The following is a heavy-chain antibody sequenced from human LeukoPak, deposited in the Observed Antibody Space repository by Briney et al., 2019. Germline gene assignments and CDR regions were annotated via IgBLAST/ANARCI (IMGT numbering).Heavy chain of an antibody. CDR3: ATDRGWRTSGYYLYYFEY. Sequence: GGSLRLSCAASGFTFSDHYMDWVRQAPGKGLEWVGLSRDKANSYTTEYAASVKGRFTISRDDSKNSVYLEMNSLKTEDTAVYYCATDRGWRTSGYYLYYFEYWGQGTLVTYSS. J-gene: IGHJ4*02. V-gene: IGHV3-72*01. CDR2: SRDKANSYTT. CDR1: GFTFSDHY. D-gene: IGHD3-3*01.